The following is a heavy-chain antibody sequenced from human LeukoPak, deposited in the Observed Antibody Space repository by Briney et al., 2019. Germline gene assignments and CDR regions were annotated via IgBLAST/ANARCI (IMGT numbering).Heavy chain of an antibody. Sequence: GGSLRLSCAASGFTFDDYAMHWVRQAPGKGLEWVSGISWNSGNIGYADSVKGRFTISRDNAKNSLYLQMNSLRPEDMALYYCAKGAFVGAFAFDIWGQGTMVTVSS. V-gene: IGHV3-9*03. J-gene: IGHJ3*02. D-gene: IGHD1-26*01. CDR1: GFTFDDYA. CDR2: ISWNSGNI. CDR3: AKGAFVGAFAFDI.